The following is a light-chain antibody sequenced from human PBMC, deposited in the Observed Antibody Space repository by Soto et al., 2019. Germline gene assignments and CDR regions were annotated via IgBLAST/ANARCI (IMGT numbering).Light chain of an antibody. J-gene: IGKJ1*01. Sequence: ENVLTQSPGTLSLSPGERATLSCRASQSVSSYSLAWYQQKPGQAPRLVMYVTSNRATGIPDRFSGSGSGTDFTLTISRLEPEDFAVYYCQQYDSSPRTFGQGTKVEIK. V-gene: IGKV3-20*01. CDR2: VTS. CDR3: QQYDSSPRT. CDR1: QSVSSYS.